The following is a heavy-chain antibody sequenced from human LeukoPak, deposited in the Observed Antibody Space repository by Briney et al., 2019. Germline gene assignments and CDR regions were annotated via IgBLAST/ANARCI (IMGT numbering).Heavy chain of an antibody. V-gene: IGHV3-53*01. J-gene: IGHJ1*01. Sequence: QPGGSLRLSCAASGFSVSSNYMTWVRQAPGKGLECVSVIYSNGNTYYADSVKGRFTISRDNSKNTLYLQMNSLRAEDTAVYYCATSIVGLTYDEHFQHWGQGTLVTVSS. CDR2: IYSNGNT. D-gene: IGHD1-26*01. CDR1: GFSVSSNY. CDR3: ATSIVGLTYDEHFQH.